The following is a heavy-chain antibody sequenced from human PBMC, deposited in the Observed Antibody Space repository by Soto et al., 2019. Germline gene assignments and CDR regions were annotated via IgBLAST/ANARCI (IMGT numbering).Heavy chain of an antibody. CDR3: ARSGARVAGPSYYYYYGMHV. CDR1: GFSSSSSSYD. D-gene: IGHD6-19*01. J-gene: IGHJ6*02. Sequence: SETVSLTCSGYGFSSSSSSYDWGWIGQRLGRGLEWIGSIYYSGSTYYNPSLKSRVTISVDTSKNQFSLKLSSVTAADTAVYYCARSGARVAGPSYYYYYGMHVWRQGTTVT. V-gene: IGHV4-39*01. CDR2: IYYSGST.